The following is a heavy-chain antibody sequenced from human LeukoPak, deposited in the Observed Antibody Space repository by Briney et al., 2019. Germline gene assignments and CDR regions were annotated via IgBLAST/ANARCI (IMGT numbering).Heavy chain of an antibody. CDR3: VREAAATLFDY. D-gene: IGHD1-26*01. Sequence: GGSLRLSCAASGFTFNTYAMSWVRQAPGKGLEWVAAISSSSRDIFYADSVKGRFSISRDNTHNSLSLRMNSLGAEDTAVYYCVREAAATLFDYWGQGTLVTVSS. CDR1: GFTFNTYA. J-gene: IGHJ4*02. CDR2: ISSSSRDI. V-gene: IGHV3-21*01.